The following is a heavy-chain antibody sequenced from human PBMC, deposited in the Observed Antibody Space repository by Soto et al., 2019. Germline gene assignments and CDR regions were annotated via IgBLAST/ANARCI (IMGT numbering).Heavy chain of an antibody. Sequence: QLGGSLRLSCVASGFTFSTYWMSWVRQAPGKGLEWVANIKEDGDEKYYVDSVKGRFTISRDNAKNSLYLQMNSLRAEDTAVYYCARGRGLGTWGQGTMVTVSS. CDR1: GFTFSTYW. J-gene: IGHJ3*02. CDR3: ARGRGLGT. D-gene: IGHD3-10*01. CDR2: IKEDGDEK. V-gene: IGHV3-7*01.